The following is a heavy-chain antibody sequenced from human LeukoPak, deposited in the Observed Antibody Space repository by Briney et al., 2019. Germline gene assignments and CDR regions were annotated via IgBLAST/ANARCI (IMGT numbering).Heavy chain of an antibody. CDR1: GGSISSDY. V-gene: IGHV4-59*08. J-gene: IGHJ3*02. D-gene: IGHD3-22*01. Sequence: PSETLSLTCTVSGGSISSDYWSWIRQSPGKGLEWIGYIYYSGTTSYNPSLKSRVTISLDTSKNHFSLKLSSVTAADTAVYYCARANYYDSSGYYYNAFDIWGQGTMVTVSS. CDR2: IYYSGTT. CDR3: ARANYYDSSGYYYNAFDI.